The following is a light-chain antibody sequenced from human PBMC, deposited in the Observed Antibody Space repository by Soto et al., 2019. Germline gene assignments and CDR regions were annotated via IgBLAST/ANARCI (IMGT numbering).Light chain of an antibody. CDR3: QSYDSTLSTV. CDR1: SSNIGAGYD. Sequence: QSVLTQPPSVCGAPGQRVTISCTGSSSNIGAGYDVHWYQQVPGTAPKLLIYGNTNRPSGVPDRFSGSKSGTSASLAITGLQAEDEADYYCQSYDSTLSTVFGAGTKLTVL. J-gene: IGLJ1*01. V-gene: IGLV1-40*01. CDR2: GNT.